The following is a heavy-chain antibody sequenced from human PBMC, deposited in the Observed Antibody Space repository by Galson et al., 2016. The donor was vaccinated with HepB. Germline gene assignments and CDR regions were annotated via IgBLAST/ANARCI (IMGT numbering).Heavy chain of an antibody. Sequence: SLRLSCAASGLSFSDAWMSWVRRAPGKGLEWVGRIKGKTDGGTTDYAAPVKGRFTISRDDSENTLYMQMNSLKTEDTAVYYCTTDGYASGCASHDYWGQGTLVTVSS. V-gene: IGHV3-15*01. CDR2: IKGKTDGGTT. D-gene: IGHD3-10*01. CDR3: TTDGYASGCASHDY. J-gene: IGHJ4*02. CDR1: GLSFSDAW.